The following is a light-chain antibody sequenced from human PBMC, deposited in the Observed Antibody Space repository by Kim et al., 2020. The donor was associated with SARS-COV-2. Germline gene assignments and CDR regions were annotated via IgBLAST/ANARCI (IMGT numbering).Light chain of an antibody. CDR3: QQRISWPFT. J-gene: IGKJ3*01. CDR2: DAS. CDR1: QGVSTF. Sequence: LSPVEKAPLSCRASQGVSTFLAWYQQKPGQAPRLLIHDASNRANGRPGRFSGSGSGTDFTLTIGSLEPGDFAVYYCQQRISWPFTFGPGTKVDIK. V-gene: IGKV3-11*01.